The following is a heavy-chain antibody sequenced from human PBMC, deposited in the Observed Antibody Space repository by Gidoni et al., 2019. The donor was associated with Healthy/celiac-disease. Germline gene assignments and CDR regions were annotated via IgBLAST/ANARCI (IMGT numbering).Heavy chain of an antibody. CDR2: INHSGKT. CDR1: GWSFSGYS. J-gene: IGHJ4*02. D-gene: IGHD5-18*01. V-gene: IGHV4-34*01. Sequence: QVQLQQWGPGLLKPSETLSPTCAVYGWSFSGYSWSWIRQPPGKGLEWLGEINHSGKTNYNPSLKSRVTISVDTSKNQFSLKLSSVTAADTAVYYCARVQLWLRDFDYWGQGTLVTVSS. CDR3: ARVQLWLRDFDY.